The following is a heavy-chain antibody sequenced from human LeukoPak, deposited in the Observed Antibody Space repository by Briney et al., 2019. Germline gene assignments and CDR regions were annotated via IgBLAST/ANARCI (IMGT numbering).Heavy chain of an antibody. D-gene: IGHD6-25*01. V-gene: IGHV4-34*01. CDR1: GGSFSGYY. CDR2: INHSGST. Sequence: PSETLSLICAVYGGSFSGYYWSWIRQPPGKGLEWIGEINHSGSTNYNPSLKSRVTISVDTSKNQFSLKLSSVTAADTAVYYCARGRRYQRPLGFDPWGQGTLVTVSS. CDR3: ARGRRYQRPLGFDP. J-gene: IGHJ5*02.